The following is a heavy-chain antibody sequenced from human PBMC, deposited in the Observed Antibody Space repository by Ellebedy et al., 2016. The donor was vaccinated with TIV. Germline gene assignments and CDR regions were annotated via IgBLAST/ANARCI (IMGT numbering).Heavy chain of an antibody. Sequence: SETLSLXCTVSGGSISSSSYYWGWIRQPPGKGLEWIGSIYYSGSTYYNPSLKNRVTMSVDTSKNQFSLKLSSVTAADTAVYYCARDPGRYNWNYLNSFDYWGQGTLVTVSS. CDR2: IYYSGST. J-gene: IGHJ4*02. CDR1: GGSISSSSYY. D-gene: IGHD1-7*01. CDR3: ARDPGRYNWNYLNSFDY. V-gene: IGHV4-39*02.